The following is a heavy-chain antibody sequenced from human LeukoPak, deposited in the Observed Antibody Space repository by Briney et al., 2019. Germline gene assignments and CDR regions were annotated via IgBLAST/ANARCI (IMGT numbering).Heavy chain of an antibody. Sequence: PGGSLRLSCAASGFTFSSYEMNWVRQAPGKGLEWVSYISSSGSTIYYADSVKGRFTISRDNAKNSLYLQMNSLRAEDTAVYYCASEFGELYYWGQGTLVTVSS. CDR2: ISSSGSTI. V-gene: IGHV3-48*03. CDR1: GFTFSSYE. CDR3: ASEFGELYY. J-gene: IGHJ4*02. D-gene: IGHD3-10*01.